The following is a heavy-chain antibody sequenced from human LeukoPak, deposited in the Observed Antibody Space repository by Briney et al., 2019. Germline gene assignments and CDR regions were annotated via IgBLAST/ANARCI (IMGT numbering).Heavy chain of an antibody. CDR1: GFTFSSYG. CDR3: AKGSKLVVITRDHYMAL. Sequence: RPGGSLRLSCAASGFTFSSYGMHWVRQAPGKGLEWVAFIRHDGSTKYYADSVKGRFTIYRDNSKNTLYLQMNSLRAGDTAVYYCAKGSKLVVITRDHYMALWGKGTTVTISS. D-gene: IGHD3-22*01. CDR2: IRHDGSTK. J-gene: IGHJ6*03. V-gene: IGHV3-30*02.